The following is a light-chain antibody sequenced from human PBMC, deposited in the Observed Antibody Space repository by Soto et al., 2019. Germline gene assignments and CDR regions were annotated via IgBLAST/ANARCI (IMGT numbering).Light chain of an antibody. V-gene: IGLV8-61*01. J-gene: IGLJ3*02. CDR1: SGSVSTTYY. Sequence: QTVVTQEPSFSVSPGGTVTLTCGLSSGSVSTTYYPSWYQQTPGQAPRTLIYNTNTPSSGVPDRFSGSILGNKAALTITGAQADDESQYYCVLYLGSGVWVFGGGTKLTVL. CDR2: NTN. CDR3: VLYLGSGVWV.